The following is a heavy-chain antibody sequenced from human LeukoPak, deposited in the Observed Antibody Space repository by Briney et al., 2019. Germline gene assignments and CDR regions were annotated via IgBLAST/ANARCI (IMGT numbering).Heavy chain of an antibody. CDR3: AKDRPNYYDSSGHYYRRDGDY. CDR2: ISGNGSIT. Sequence: GGSLRLSCAASGFTFSTYAMSWVRQAPGKGLEWVSAISGNGSITYYADSVKGRFTISRDNSKNTLYLQMNRLRVEDTAIYYCAKDRPNYYDSSGHYYRRDGDYWGQGTLVTVSS. V-gene: IGHV3-23*01. CDR1: GFTFSTYA. D-gene: IGHD3-22*01. J-gene: IGHJ4*02.